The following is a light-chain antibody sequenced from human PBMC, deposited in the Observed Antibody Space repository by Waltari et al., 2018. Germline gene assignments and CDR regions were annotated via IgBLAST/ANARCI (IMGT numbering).Light chain of an antibody. CDR1: RSNIGKNN. J-gene: IGLJ2*01. CDR3: AAWDDSLNGL. CDR2: SNN. Sequence: QSVLTQPPSVSGAPGQRVTISCSGSRSNIGKNNVNWYQQVPGTAPNLLSFSNNQRASGVHVRFSGSKSGTSAPLAISGLQSEDEADYFCAAWDDSLNGLFGGGTKLTVL. V-gene: IGLV1-44*01.